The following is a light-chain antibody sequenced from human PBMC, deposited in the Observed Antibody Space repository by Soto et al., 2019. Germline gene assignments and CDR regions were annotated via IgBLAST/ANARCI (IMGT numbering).Light chain of an antibody. CDR2: GAS. CDR1: QSVSSN. Sequence: EIVVTQSPATLSVSPGERATLSCRASQSVSSNLAWYQQKPGQAPRLLIYGASTRATGIPARFSGSGSGTEFTLTISSLQSEDFAVYYCQQYNNWPPPFGGGTKVEIK. CDR3: QQYNNWPPP. V-gene: IGKV3-15*01. J-gene: IGKJ4*01.